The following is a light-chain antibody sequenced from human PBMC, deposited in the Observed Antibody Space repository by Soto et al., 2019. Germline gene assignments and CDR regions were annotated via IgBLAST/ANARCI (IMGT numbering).Light chain of an antibody. CDR3: QSYDSSLSGSVV. CDR2: GNN. J-gene: IGLJ2*01. CDR1: NSNIGAGYD. Sequence: QPVLTQPPSVSGAPGQRVTISCTGSNSNIGAGYDVHWYQQLPGTAPKLLIYGNNNRPSGVPDRFSGSKSGTSGSLAITGLQAEDEADYYCQSYDSSLSGSVVFGGGTKLTVL. V-gene: IGLV1-40*01.